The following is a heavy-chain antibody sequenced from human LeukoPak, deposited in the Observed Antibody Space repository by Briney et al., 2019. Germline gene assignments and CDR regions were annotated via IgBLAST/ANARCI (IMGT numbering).Heavy chain of an antibody. CDR1: GYSLTAYY. V-gene: IGHV1-69*05. Sequence: SVKVSCKTSGYSLTAYYIHWIRQAPGQGLEWMGRIIPIFGTANYAQKFQGRVTITTDESTSTAYMELSSLRSEDTAVYYCARANNYYDSSGYFYWGQGTLVTVSS. CDR3: ARANNYYDSSGYFY. D-gene: IGHD3-22*01. J-gene: IGHJ4*02. CDR2: IIPIFGTA.